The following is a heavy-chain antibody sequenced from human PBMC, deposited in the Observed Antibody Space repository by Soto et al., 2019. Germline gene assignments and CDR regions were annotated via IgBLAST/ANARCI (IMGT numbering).Heavy chain of an antibody. V-gene: IGHV1-69*01. D-gene: IGHD5-18*01. J-gene: IGHJ4*02. CDR1: GGTFSSYA. CDR3: ARVKGDTAMVTDSNTAVFDY. Sequence: QVQLVQSGAEVKKPGSSVKVSCKASGGTFSSYAISWVRQAPGQGLEWMGGIIPIFGTANYAQKFQGRVTITADESTSTAYMELSSLRSEDTAVYYCARVKGDTAMVTDSNTAVFDYWGQGTLVTVSS. CDR2: IIPIFGTA.